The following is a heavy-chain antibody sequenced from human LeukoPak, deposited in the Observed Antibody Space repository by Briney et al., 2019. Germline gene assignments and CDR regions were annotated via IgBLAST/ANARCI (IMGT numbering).Heavy chain of an antibody. Sequence: SETLSLTCTVSGGSISSGSYYWSWIRQPAGKGLEWIGRIYTSGSTNYNPSLKSRVTISVDTSKNQFSLKLSSVTAADTAVYYCAREGYCSGGSCHVDYWGQGTLVTVSS. CDR1: GGSISSGSYY. V-gene: IGHV4-61*02. D-gene: IGHD2-15*01. J-gene: IGHJ4*02. CDR3: AREGYCSGGSCHVDY. CDR2: IYTSGST.